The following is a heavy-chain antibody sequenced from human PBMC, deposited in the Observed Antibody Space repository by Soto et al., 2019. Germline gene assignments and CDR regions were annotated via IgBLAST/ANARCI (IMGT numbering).Heavy chain of an antibody. J-gene: IGHJ5*02. CDR2: ISGSGGST. V-gene: IGHV3-23*01. CDR1: GFTFSSYA. CDR3: AKGTRNHPKNLFDP. Sequence: AGGSLRLSCAASGFTFSSYAMSWVRQAPGQGLEWVSAISGSGGSTYYADSVKGRFTISRDNSKNTLYLQMNSLRAEDTAVYYCAKGTRNHPKNLFDPWGQGTLVTVSS.